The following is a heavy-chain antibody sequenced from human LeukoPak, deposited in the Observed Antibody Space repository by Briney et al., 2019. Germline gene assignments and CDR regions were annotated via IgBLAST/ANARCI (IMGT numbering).Heavy chain of an antibody. V-gene: IGHV3-30*02. J-gene: IGHJ4*02. Sequence: LGGSLRLSCTASGFILIDSGFDWVRQAPGKGLEWVAFLRYDGRSKYYLDAVKGRFTISRDNSKNTVYLQMDSLRPEDTAVYYCAIGVNYAFDDWGQGTLVTVSS. CDR2: LRYDGRSK. D-gene: IGHD1-7*01. CDR1: GFILIDSG. CDR3: AIGVNYAFDD.